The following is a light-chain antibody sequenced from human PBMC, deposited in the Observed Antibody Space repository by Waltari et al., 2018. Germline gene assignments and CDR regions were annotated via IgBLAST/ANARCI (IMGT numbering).Light chain of an antibody. J-gene: IGKJ2*01. CDR3: MQALQTPYT. CDR2: LGS. V-gene: IGKV2-28*01. CDR1: QSLLDSNRYNF. Sequence: DIVMTQSPLSLPVTPGEPASISCRSSQSLLDSNRYNFLDCYLQKPGQSPQLLVYLGSNRASGVPDRFSGSGSGTDFTLKISRVEAEDVGVYYCMQALQTPYTFGQGTTGDQT.